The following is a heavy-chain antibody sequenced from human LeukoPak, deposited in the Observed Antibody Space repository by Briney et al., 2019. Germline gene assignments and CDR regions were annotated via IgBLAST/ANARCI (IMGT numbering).Heavy chain of an antibody. CDR1: GFTFSSYW. Sequence: GGSLRLSCAACGFTFSSYWMSWVRQDPGKGLEWVANINQDGTEKYFVDSVKGRFTVSRDSAKNSLYLQMNSLRAEDTAVYYCARGDNWGSDYWGQGTLVTVSS. J-gene: IGHJ4*02. V-gene: IGHV3-7*04. CDR2: INQDGTEK. CDR3: ARGDNWGSDY. D-gene: IGHD7-27*01.